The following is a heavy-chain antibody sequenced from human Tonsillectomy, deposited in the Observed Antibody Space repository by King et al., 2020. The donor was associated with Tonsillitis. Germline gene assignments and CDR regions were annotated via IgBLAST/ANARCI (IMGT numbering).Heavy chain of an antibody. V-gene: IGHV4-61*02. J-gene: IGHJ4*02. Sequence: QLQESGPGLVKPSQTLSLTCTVSGGSISSGSYYWSWIRQRAGKGLEWIGRIYISGSTNYNPSLKSRVTMSVDTSKNQVSLKLSSVTDADTAVYYCASSYYDILTGHHKYYFDYWGQGTLVTVSS. D-gene: IGHD3-9*01. CDR1: GGSISSGSYY. CDR3: ASSYYDILTGHHKYYFDY. CDR2: IYISGST.